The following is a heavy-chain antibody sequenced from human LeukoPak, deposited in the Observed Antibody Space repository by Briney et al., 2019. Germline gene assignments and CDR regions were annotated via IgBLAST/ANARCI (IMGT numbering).Heavy chain of an antibody. Sequence: GEPLKISCKASGYSFTNYWIGWVRQMPGKGLEWMGIIYPVDSDTRYSPSFQGKVTISADKSISTAYLQWSSLKASDTAIYYCARHQGYSGYDYRYWGQGTLVTVSS. V-gene: IGHV5-51*01. D-gene: IGHD5-12*01. J-gene: IGHJ4*02. CDR1: GYSFTNYW. CDR3: ARHQGYSGYDYRY. CDR2: IYPVDSDT.